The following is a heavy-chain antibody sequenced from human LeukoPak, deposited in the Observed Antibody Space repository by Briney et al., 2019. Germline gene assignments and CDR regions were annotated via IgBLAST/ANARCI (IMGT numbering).Heavy chain of an antibody. CDR2: VYSTGNV. Sequence: SETLSLTCSVSGVSVNSRSFFWNWVRQPPGKGLEWIGSVYSTGNVYQSPSLQSRAAISVDASNNSFSLTLQSVTAADTAVYFCVRGAMVTKPGDFWGPGTLVIVSS. CDR1: GVSVNSRSFF. D-gene: IGHD2-8*01. CDR3: VRGAMVTKPGDF. V-gene: IGHV4-39*02. J-gene: IGHJ4*02.